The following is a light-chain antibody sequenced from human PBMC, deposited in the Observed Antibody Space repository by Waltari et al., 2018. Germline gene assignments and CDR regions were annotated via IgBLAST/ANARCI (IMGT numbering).Light chain of an antibody. CDR1: QSVSTY. Sequence: EIVLTQSPATLSLSPGERATLSCRASQSVSTYLAWYQQKQKPGQAPRLLIYDASNRATGIPARFSGSGSGTDCTLTISGLEPEDSAIYYCQQRSSWPLTFGGGTKVEIK. J-gene: IGKJ4*01. V-gene: IGKV3-11*01. CDR2: DAS. CDR3: QQRSSWPLT.